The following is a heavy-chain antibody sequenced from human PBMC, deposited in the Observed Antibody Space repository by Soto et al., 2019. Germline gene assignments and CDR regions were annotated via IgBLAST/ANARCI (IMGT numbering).Heavy chain of an antibody. CDR1: GFTFSSYS. V-gene: IGHV3-48*02. CDR2: ISSSSSTI. Sequence: EVQLVESGGGLVQPGGSLRLSCAASGFTFSSYSMNWVRQAPGKGLEWVSYISSSSSTIYYADSVKGRFTISRDNAKNSLYLQMNSLRDEDTAVYYCARLGVPRAVYYYGMDVWGQGTTVTVSS. D-gene: IGHD2-8*01. CDR3: ARLGVPRAVYYYGMDV. J-gene: IGHJ6*02.